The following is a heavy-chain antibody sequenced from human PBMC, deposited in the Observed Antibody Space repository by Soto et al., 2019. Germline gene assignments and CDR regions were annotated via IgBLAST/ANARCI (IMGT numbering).Heavy chain of an antibody. J-gene: IGHJ6*02. CDR2: IWYDGSNK. CDR3: ARDRGGEPGEASGMDV. V-gene: IGHV3-33*01. D-gene: IGHD7-27*01. Sequence: QPGGSLRLSCAASGFTFSSYGMHWVRQAPGKGLEWVAVIWYDGSNKYYADSVKGRFTISRDNSKNTLYLQMNSLRAEDTAVYYCARDRGGEPGEASGMDVWGQGTTVTVSS. CDR1: GFTFSSYG.